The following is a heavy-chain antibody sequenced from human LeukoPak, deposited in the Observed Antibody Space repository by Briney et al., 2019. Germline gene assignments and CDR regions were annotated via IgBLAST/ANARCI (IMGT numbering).Heavy chain of an antibody. Sequence: SVKGSCKASGGTFSRREINWVRQSPGQGLEWMGGTIPIFGTPKYAQKFQGRATITADESTGIVYMELSSLRHEDTAVYYCASPPPAGLLALHFADWGQGTLVTVSS. D-gene: IGHD3-10*01. CDR3: ASPPPAGLLALHFAD. CDR1: GGTFSRRE. CDR2: TIPIFGTP. J-gene: IGHJ4*02. V-gene: IGHV1-69*01.